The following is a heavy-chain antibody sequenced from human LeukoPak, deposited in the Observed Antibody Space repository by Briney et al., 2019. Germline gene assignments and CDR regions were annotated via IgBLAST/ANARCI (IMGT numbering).Heavy chain of an antibody. J-gene: IGHJ4*02. V-gene: IGHV4-39*01. Sequence: SETLSLTCTASGGSISTSNYFWGWIRQPPGKGLEWIGTISYSGSTYYNPSLKSRVTMAVDTSKNQFSLKVSSVTAADTAVYYCARHAIAAAGTFDYWGQGTLVTVSS. CDR3: ARHAIAAAGTFDY. CDR1: GGSISTSNYF. D-gene: IGHD6-13*01. CDR2: ISYSGST.